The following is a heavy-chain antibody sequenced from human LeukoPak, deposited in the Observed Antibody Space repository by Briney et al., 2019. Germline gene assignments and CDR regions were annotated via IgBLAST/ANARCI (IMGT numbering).Heavy chain of an antibody. CDR1: GYSFTSYW. D-gene: IGHD3-22*01. Sequence: GESLKISCKGSGYSFTSYWIGWVRQMPGKGLEWMGIIYPGDSDTRYSPSFQGRVTISADKSISTAYLQWSSLKASDTAMYYCARRAHYYDSSGYYEFDYWGQGTLVTVSS. J-gene: IGHJ4*02. V-gene: IGHV5-51*01. CDR3: ARRAHYYDSSGYYEFDY. CDR2: IYPGDSDT.